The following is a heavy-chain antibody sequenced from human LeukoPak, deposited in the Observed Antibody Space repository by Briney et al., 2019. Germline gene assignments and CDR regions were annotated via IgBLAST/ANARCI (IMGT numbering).Heavy chain of an antibody. CDR2: NYYAGGT. CDR3: ARGFGESEYYYYGMDV. J-gene: IGHJ6*02. D-gene: IGHD3-10*01. V-gene: IGHV4-39*01. Sequence: SETLSLICTVSGGSISSSSYYWGWIRQPPGRGLDWIGTNYYAGGTYYNPSLKSRVTISVDTSKNQFSLRMSSVTAADTDVYYCARGFGESEYYYYGMDVWGQGTTVTVSS. CDR1: GGSISSSSYY.